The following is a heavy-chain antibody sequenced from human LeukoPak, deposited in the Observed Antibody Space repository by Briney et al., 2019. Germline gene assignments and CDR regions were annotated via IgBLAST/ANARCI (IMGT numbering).Heavy chain of an antibody. D-gene: IGHD2/OR15-2a*01. CDR3: ARGEYNYFDY. CDR2: INAYNGPT. Sequence: ASVKVSCKASGYTFTSHGITWVRQAPGQGLEWVGWINAYNGPTNYVQNLQGRATMTTDTSTSTAYMELRSLRSDDTAVYYCARGEYNYFDYWGQGTLVTVS. J-gene: IGHJ4*02. V-gene: IGHV1-18*01. CDR1: GYTFTSHG.